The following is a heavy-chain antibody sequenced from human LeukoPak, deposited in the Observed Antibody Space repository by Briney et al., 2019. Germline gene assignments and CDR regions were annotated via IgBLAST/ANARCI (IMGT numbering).Heavy chain of an antibody. CDR3: ARDEWAGTVAY. CDR1: GFTFSSYW. D-gene: IGHD6-19*01. V-gene: IGHV3-7*01. J-gene: IGHJ4*02. Sequence: GGSLRLSCAASGFTFSSYWMSWVRQAPGKGLEWVANIKQDGSEKYYVDSVKGRFTTSRDNAKNSLFLQMDSLRAEDTAVYYCARDEWAGTVAYWGQGTLVTVSS. CDR2: IKQDGSEK.